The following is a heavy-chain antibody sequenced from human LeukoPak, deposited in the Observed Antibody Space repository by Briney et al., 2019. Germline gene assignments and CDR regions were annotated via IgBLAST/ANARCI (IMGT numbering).Heavy chain of an antibody. CDR3: ARRVQLWFGSYYYYYMDV. CDR1: GGSFSGYY. J-gene: IGHJ6*03. Sequence: PSETLSLTCAVYGGSFSGYYWSWIRQPPGKGLEWIGEINHSGSTNYNPSLKSRVTISVDTSKNQFSLKLSSVTAADTAVYYCARRVQLWFGSYYYYYMDVWGKGTTVTIPS. CDR2: INHSGST. V-gene: IGHV4-34*01. D-gene: IGHD5-18*01.